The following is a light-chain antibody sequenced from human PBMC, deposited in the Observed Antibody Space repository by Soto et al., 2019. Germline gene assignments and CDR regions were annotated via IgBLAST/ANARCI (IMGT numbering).Light chain of an antibody. CDR1: QSGSSSY. Sequence: ESVLTQSPGTLSLSPGEIATLSCRASQSGSSSYLAWYQQKPGQAPRLLSYGASSRATGITDRFSGSGSGTDFTLTISRLEPEDFAVYDYQQYGSSPYTFGQGTKLEIK. CDR2: GAS. V-gene: IGKV3-20*01. J-gene: IGKJ2*01. CDR3: QQYGSSPYT.